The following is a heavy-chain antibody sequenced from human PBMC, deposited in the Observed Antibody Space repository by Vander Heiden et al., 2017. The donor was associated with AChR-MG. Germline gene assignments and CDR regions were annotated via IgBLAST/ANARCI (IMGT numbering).Heavy chain of an antibody. J-gene: IGHJ4*02. CDR2: SILVTLIP. V-gene: IGHV5-51*01. CDR3: ARVRFGELLYFDY. D-gene: IGHD3-10*01. Sequence: EVQLVQSGAEVKKPGESLKISCKGSGYSLPATGSAGCARCPGKAWSGWGSSILVTLIPDTARPFQGQVTISADKSISTAYLQWSSLKASDTAMYYCARVRFGELLYFDYWGQGTLVTVSS. CDR1: GYSLPATG.